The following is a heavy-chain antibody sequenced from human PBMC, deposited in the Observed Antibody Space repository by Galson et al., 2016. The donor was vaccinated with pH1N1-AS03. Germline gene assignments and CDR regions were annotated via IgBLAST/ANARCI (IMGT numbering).Heavy chain of an antibody. D-gene: IGHD3-16*02. J-gene: IGHJ4*02. CDR1: GGSITSSSSY. Sequence: TLSLTCTVSGGSITSSSSYWGWIRQPPGKGLERIGSIHYRGTTYYNTSLKSRITISVYTSKNQFSLRLSSLTAADTAVYYCARHAQDYLWGSYRYYDYWGQGTLVT. CDR2: IHYRGTT. V-gene: IGHV4-39*01. CDR3: ARHAQDYLWGSYRYYDY.